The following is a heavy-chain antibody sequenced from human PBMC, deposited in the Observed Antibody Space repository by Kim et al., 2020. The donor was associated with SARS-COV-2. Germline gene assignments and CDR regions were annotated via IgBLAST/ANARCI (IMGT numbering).Heavy chain of an antibody. CDR3: VRGIASA. V-gene: IGHV3-7*03. CDR1: GFTFSSYW. Sequence: GGSLRLSCAASGFTFSSYWMSWVRQAPGKGLEWVANLNQDGSAIYYVDPVKGRFSISRDNAKNSLFLQMNSLRAEDTAVYYCVRGIASAWGQGTLGTVSS. J-gene: IGHJ5*02. D-gene: IGHD2-21*01. CDR2: LNQDGSAI.